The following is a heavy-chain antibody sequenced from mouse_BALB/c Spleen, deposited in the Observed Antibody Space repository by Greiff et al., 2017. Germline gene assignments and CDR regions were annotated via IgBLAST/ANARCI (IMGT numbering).Heavy chain of an antibody. CDR1: GYTFTSYY. D-gene: IGHD3-2*01. Sequence: VQLQQSGAELVKPGASVKLSCKASGYTFTSYYMYWVKQRPGQGLEWIGEINPSNGGTNFNEKFKSKATLTVDKSSSTAYMQLSSLTSEDSAVYYCTRTQTARAAWFAYWGQGTLVTVSA. CDR2: INPSNGGT. J-gene: IGHJ3*01. CDR3: TRTQTARAAWFAY. V-gene: IGHV1S81*02.